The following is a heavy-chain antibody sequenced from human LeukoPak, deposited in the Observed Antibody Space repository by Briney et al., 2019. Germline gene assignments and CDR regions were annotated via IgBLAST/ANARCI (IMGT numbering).Heavy chain of an antibody. Sequence: PGGSLRLSCAASGFRFSGYGMSWVRQAPGKGLEWVSSISAGSGSTDYADSVKGRFTISRENSKNTLYLQMKSLRAEDTAVYYCAKSHEPYYYDSSGYYDDYWGQGTLVTVSS. D-gene: IGHD3-22*01. CDR3: AKSHEPYYYDSSGYYDDY. V-gene: IGHV3-23*01. CDR2: ISAGSGST. CDR1: GFRFSGYG. J-gene: IGHJ4*02.